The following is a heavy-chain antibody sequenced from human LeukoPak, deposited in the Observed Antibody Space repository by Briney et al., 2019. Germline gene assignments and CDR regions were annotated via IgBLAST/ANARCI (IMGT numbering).Heavy chain of an antibody. Sequence: ASVKVSCKVSGYTLTELSMHWVRQAPGKGLEWMGGFDPEDGETIYAQKFQGRVTMTEDASTDTAYMELSSLRSEDTAVYYCATGVTGGGDLRRDAFGIWGQGTMVTVSS. J-gene: IGHJ3*02. D-gene: IGHD2-21*02. CDR1: GYTLTELS. V-gene: IGHV1-24*01. CDR3: ATGVTGGGDLRRDAFGI. CDR2: FDPEDGET.